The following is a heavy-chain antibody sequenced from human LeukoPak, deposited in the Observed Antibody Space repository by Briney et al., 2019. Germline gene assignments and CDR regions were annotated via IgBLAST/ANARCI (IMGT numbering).Heavy chain of an antibody. CDR1: GGSISSSNW. J-gene: IGHJ4*02. CDR3: ASSFAIDSTLDY. D-gene: IGHD2/OR15-2a*01. CDR2: IYHSGGT. Sequence: SSGTLSLTCAVSGGSISSSNWWSWVRQPPGKGLEWIGEIYHSGGTNYNPSLKSRVTISVDKSKNQFSLKLSSVTAADTAVYYCASSFAIDSTLDYWGQGTLVTVSS. V-gene: IGHV4-4*02.